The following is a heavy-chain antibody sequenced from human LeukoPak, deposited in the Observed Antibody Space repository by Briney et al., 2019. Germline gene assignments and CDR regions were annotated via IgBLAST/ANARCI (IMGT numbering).Heavy chain of an antibody. V-gene: IGHV1-69*04. J-gene: IGHJ3*02. D-gene: IGHD3-22*01. Sequence: SVKVSCKASGGTFSSYAISWVRQAPGQGLEWMGRIIPILGIANYAQKFQGRVTITADKSTSTAYMELSSLRSEDTAVYYCARETMTVVVITISAFDIWGQGTMVTVSS. CDR2: IIPILGIA. CDR1: GGTFSSYA. CDR3: ARETMTVVVITISAFDI.